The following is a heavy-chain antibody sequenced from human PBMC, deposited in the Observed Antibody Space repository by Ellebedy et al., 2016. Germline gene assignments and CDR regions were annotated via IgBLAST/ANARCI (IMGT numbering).Heavy chain of an antibody. J-gene: IGHJ4*02. CDR2: ISVSGGKT. CDR1: DFTFSNYA. V-gene: IGHV3-23*01. Sequence: GESLKISCGASDFTFSNYAMGWVRQAPGKGLEWVSTISVSGGKTNYADSVKGRFSISRDNSKNTLYLQMNSLRAEDTAVYYCAKHSGYDSQYNFDYWGQGTLVTVSS. CDR3: AKHSGYDSQYNFDY. D-gene: IGHD5-12*01.